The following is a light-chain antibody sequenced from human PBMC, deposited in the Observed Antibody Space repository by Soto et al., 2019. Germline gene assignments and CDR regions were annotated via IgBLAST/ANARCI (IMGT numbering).Light chain of an antibody. CDR2: DAA. Sequence: DIQMTQSPSSLSASVGDRVTITCRASQGVSNYLAWYQQRPGKVPRLLIYDAATLLSGVSSRFSGSGSGTEFTLTISSLQPEDIGTYYCQKYNSDLLSFGPGTKVEIK. V-gene: IGKV1-27*01. J-gene: IGKJ3*01. CDR1: QGVSNY. CDR3: QKYNSDLLS.